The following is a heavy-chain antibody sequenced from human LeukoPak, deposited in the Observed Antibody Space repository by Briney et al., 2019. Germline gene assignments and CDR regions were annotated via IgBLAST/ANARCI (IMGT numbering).Heavy chain of an antibody. Sequence: GGSLRLSCAASGFTFSSYAMRWVRQAPGKGLEWVSCISSSSSYMYYADSVKGRFTISRDNAKNSLYLQMNSLRAEDTAVYHCARDMDGYFDYWGQGTLVTVSS. CDR3: ARDMDGYFDY. CDR2: ISSSSSYM. J-gene: IGHJ4*02. D-gene: IGHD3-10*01. V-gene: IGHV3-21*01. CDR1: GFTFSSYA.